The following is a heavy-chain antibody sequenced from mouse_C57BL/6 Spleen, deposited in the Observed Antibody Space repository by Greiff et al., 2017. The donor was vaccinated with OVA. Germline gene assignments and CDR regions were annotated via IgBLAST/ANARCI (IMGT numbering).Heavy chain of an antibody. CDR3: ARRWSNYLAWIAY. D-gene: IGHD2-5*01. V-gene: IGHV1-72*01. J-gene: IGHJ3*01. Sequence: QVQLQQPGAELVKPGASVKLSCKASGSTFPNYWIPWVQQSPEGGLGWIGRIDPNGGGTKNNEKFKSKATLTVDNPSSTSYMQLSSLTSEDSAVYYCARRWSNYLAWIAYWGQGTLVTVSA. CDR2: IDPNGGGT. CDR1: GSTFPNYW.